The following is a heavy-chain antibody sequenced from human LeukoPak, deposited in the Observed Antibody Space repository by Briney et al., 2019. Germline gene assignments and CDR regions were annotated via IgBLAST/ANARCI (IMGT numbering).Heavy chain of an antibody. CDR2: ISSSSSYI. V-gene: IGHV3-21*04. CDR1: GFTFSSYS. D-gene: IGHD5-12*01. CDR3: ARGRATIRFDY. J-gene: IGHJ4*02. Sequence: GGSLRLSCAASGFTFSSYSMNWVRQAPGKGLEWVSSISSSSSYIYYADSVKGRFTISRDNSKNTLYLQMNSLRAEDTAVYYCARGRATIRFDYWGQGTLVTVSS.